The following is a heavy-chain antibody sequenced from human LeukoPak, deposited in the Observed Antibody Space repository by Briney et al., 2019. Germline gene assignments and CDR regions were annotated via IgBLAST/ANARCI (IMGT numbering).Heavy chain of an antibody. D-gene: IGHD2-2*01. J-gene: IGHJ6*03. V-gene: IGHV3-48*03. CDR3: AREVVVPAAMSYYYYYYMDV. CDR1: GFTFSSYE. Sequence: GGSLRLSCAASGFTFSSYEMNWVRQAPGKGLEWVSYISSSGSTIYYADPVKGRFTISRDNAKNSLYLQMNSLRAEDTAVYYCAREVVVPAAMSYYYYYYMDVWGKGTTVTISS. CDR2: ISSSGSTI.